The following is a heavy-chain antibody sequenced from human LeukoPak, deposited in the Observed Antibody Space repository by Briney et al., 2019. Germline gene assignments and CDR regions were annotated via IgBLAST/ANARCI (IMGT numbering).Heavy chain of an antibody. CDR1: GYXFSSYW. D-gene: IGHD5-24*01. V-gene: IGHV5-51*01. Sequence: GESLKISCKGLGYXFSSYWNAWVRQRPGKGLEWMGIIYPGGSETRYDPSFQGQVTISADSSTSTAYLQWSSLRASDTAMYYCARASRDGYNQNFDYWGQGTLVTVSS. CDR2: IYPGGSET. J-gene: IGHJ4*02. CDR3: ARASRDGYNQNFDY.